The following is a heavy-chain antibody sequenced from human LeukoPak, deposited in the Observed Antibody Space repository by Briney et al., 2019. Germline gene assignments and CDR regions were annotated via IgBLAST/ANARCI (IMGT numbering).Heavy chain of an antibody. Sequence: SETLSLTCTVSGGSISSSSYYWGWIRQPPGKGLEWIGSIYYSGSTYYNPSLKSRVTISVDTSKNQFSLKLSSVTAADAAVYYCARDRGYGDYQPLDYWGQGTLVTVSS. V-gene: IGHV4-39*07. CDR3: ARDRGYGDYQPLDY. J-gene: IGHJ4*02. CDR2: IYYSGST. D-gene: IGHD4-17*01. CDR1: GGSISSSSYY.